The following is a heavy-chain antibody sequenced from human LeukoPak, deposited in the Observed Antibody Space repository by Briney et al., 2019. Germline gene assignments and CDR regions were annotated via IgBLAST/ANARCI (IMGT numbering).Heavy chain of an antibody. J-gene: IGHJ4*02. V-gene: IGHV3-30-3*01. D-gene: IGHD4-17*01. CDR2: ISYDGSNK. CDR1: GFTFSSYA. CDR3: ARGYHGDYGYLGPDY. Sequence: GGSLRLSSAASGFTFSSYAMHWVRQAPGKGLEWVAVISYDGSNKYYADSVKGRFTISRDNSKNTLYLQMNSLRAEDTAVYYCARGYHGDYGYLGPDYWGQGTLVTVSS.